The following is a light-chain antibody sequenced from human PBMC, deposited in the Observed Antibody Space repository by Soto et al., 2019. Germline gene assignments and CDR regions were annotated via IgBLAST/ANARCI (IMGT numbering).Light chain of an antibody. J-gene: IGKJ4*01. Sequence: EIVMTQSPATLSVSPGGRATLSRRASQSISDTLVWYQQKPGQAPRLLIYDASNRATGIPARFSGSGSGTDFTLTISSLEPEDFAVYYCQQRSNWPLTFGGGTKVDIK. V-gene: IGKV3-11*01. CDR3: QQRSNWPLT. CDR1: QSISDT. CDR2: DAS.